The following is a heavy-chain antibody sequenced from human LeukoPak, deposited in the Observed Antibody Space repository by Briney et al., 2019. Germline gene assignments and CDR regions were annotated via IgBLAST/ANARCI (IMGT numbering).Heavy chain of an antibody. CDR3: TRGRGIVVVPAATPDAFDI. CDR1: GFTFGDYA. Sequence: GGSLRLSCTASGFTFGDYAMSWFRQAPGKGLEWVGFIRSKAYGGTTEYAASVKGRFTISRDDSKSIAYLQMNSLKTEDTAVYYCTRGRGIVVVPAATPDAFDIWGQGTMVTVSS. CDR2: IRSKAYGGTT. J-gene: IGHJ3*02. V-gene: IGHV3-49*03. D-gene: IGHD2-2*01.